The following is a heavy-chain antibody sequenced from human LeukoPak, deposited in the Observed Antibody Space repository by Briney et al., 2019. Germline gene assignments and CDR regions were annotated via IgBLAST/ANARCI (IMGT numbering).Heavy chain of an antibody. D-gene: IGHD3-10*01. CDR1: GFTFSSYA. Sequence: GRSLRLSCAASGFTFSSYAMHWVRQAPGKGLEWVALLWDDGSNEKYADSVKGRFTISRDNSKNTVYLHMNSLRAEDTAVYYCASLKYYYGSGSENWFDPWGQGTLVTVSS. CDR3: ASLKYYYGSGSENWFDP. CDR2: LWDDGSNE. J-gene: IGHJ5*02. V-gene: IGHV3-33*01.